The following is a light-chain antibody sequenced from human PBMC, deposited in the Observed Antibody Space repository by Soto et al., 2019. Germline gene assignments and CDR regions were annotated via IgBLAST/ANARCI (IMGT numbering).Light chain of an antibody. CDR3: QQYNSYPWT. CDR1: QGISRW. Sequence: DIQMTQSPSTLSASVGDRVTITCRASQGISRWVAWYQQKPGKAPKLLIYDASSLKGGVPSRFTGTGSDTEFTLSISSLQPDDFAAYFCQQYNSYPWTFGQGTNVEIK. CDR2: DAS. J-gene: IGKJ1*01. V-gene: IGKV1-5*01.